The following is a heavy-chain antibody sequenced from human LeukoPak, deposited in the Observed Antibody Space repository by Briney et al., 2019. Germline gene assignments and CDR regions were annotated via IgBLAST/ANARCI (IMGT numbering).Heavy chain of an antibody. Sequence: GGSLRLSCAASGFTVSNNYMSWVRQASGKGLEWVSVTYSGGSTYYADSVKGRFTISRDNSSNTLYLQMNSLRAKDTAVYYCARLGNYGTTFDYWGQGTLVTVSS. CDR3: ARLGNYGTTFDY. CDR2: TYSGGST. J-gene: IGHJ4*02. V-gene: IGHV3-53*01. CDR1: GFTVSNNY. D-gene: IGHD4-17*01.